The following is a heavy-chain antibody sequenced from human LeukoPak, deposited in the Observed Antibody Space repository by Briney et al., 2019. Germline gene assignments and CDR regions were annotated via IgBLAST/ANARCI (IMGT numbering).Heavy chain of an antibody. V-gene: IGHV3-9*01. CDR1: GFTFDDYA. CDR3: ATFSSGWHRFDY. CDR2: ISWNSGSI. D-gene: IGHD6-19*01. Sequence: PGRSLRLSCAASGFTFDDYAMHRVRQAPGKGLEWVSGISWNSGSIGYADSVKGRFTISRDNAKNSLYLQMNSLRAEDTALYYCATFSSGWHRFDYWGQGTLVTVSS. J-gene: IGHJ4*02.